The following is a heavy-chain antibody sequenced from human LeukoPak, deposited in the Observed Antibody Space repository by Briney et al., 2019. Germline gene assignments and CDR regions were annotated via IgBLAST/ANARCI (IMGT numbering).Heavy chain of an antibody. Sequence: GGSLRLSCAAPGFTFSDYYMSWIRQAPGKGLEWVSYISSSGSTIYYADSVKGRFTISRDNAKNSLYLQMNSLRAEDTAVYYCARYVDISYYGMDVWGQGTTVTVSS. CDR1: GFTFSDYY. J-gene: IGHJ6*02. D-gene: IGHD5-12*01. CDR2: ISSSGSTI. CDR3: ARYVDISYYGMDV. V-gene: IGHV3-11*01.